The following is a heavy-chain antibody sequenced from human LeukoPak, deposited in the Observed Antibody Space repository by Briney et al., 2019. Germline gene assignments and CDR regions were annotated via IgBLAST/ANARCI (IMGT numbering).Heavy chain of an antibody. CDR1: GGSVSSGSYY. V-gene: IGHV4-61*01. D-gene: IGHD3-16*01. Sequence: SETLSLTCTVSGGSVSSGSYYWNWIQQPPGKGLEWIGDIYFSGSTNYNPSLKSRVIILLDTSKNQFSLKLNSVTAADTAVYYCARHYGPWGQGTLVTVSS. J-gene: IGHJ5*02. CDR2: IYFSGST. CDR3: ARHYGP.